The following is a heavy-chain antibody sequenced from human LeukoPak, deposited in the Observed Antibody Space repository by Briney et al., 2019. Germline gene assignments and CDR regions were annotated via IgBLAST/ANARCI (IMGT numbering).Heavy chain of an antibody. V-gene: IGHV3-23*01. CDR1: GFTFNTYA. CDR3: AKGGSSSCNAFDI. J-gene: IGHJ3*02. D-gene: IGHD6-13*01. CDR2: ISGSGGST. Sequence: GGSLRLSCAASGFTFNTYAMSWVRQAPGKGLEWVSGISGSGGSTYYPDSVKGRFTISRDNSKNTLYVQMNSLRAEDTALYYCAKGGSSSCNAFDIWGQGTLVTVSS.